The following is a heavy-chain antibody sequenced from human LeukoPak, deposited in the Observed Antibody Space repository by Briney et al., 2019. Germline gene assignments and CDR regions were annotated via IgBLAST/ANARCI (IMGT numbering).Heavy chain of an antibody. V-gene: IGHV3-30*18. CDR2: ISYDGSNK. D-gene: IGHD3-16*01. CDR1: GFTFSSYG. J-gene: IGHJ6*02. CDR3: AKDLDYYVWGAGYYGMDV. Sequence: GRSLRLSCAASGFTFSSYGMHWVRQAPGKGLEWVAVISYDGSNKYYADSVKGRFTISRDNSKNTLYLQKNSLRAEDTAVYYCAKDLDYYVWGAGYYGMDVWGQGTTVTVSS.